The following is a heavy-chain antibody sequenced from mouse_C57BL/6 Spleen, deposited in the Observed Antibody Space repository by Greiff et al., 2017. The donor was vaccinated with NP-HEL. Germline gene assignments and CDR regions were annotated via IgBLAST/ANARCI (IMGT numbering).Heavy chain of an antibody. D-gene: IGHD1-1*01. V-gene: IGHV1-61*01. CDR1: GYTFTSYW. CDR3: ASSNYGSSYFAY. Sequence: VQLQQSGAELVRPGSSVKLSCKASGYTFTSYWMDWVKQRPGQGLEWIGNIYPSDSETHYNQKFKDKATLTVDKSSSTAYMQLSSLTSEDSAVYYCASSNYGSSYFAYWGQGTLVTVSA. J-gene: IGHJ3*01. CDR2: IYPSDSET.